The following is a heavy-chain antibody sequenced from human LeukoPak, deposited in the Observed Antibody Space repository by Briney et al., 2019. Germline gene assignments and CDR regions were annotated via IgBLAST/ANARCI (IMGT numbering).Heavy chain of an antibody. V-gene: IGHV3-69-1*01. CDR2: ITSTFII. D-gene: IGHD5-18*01. Sequence: GGSLRLSCAASGFTFSDIYMSWIRQAPGKGLEWISYITSTFIIHYADSVKGRFTISRDNAKNSLYLQMNLLRDEDTAVYYCARDFRYSLDFWGQGTLVTISS. CDR1: GFTFSDIY. J-gene: IGHJ4*02. CDR3: ARDFRYSLDF.